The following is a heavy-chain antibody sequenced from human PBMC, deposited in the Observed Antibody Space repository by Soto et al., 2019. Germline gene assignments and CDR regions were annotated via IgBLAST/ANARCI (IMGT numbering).Heavy chain of an antibody. Sequence: PGGSLRLSCAASGFTFSSYGMHWVRQAPGKGLEWVAVISYDGSNKYYADSVKGRFTISRDNSKNTLYLKMNSLRGEDTAVYYCVTGHWNYFDYWGQGTLVTVSS. V-gene: IGHV3-30*03. J-gene: IGHJ4*02. D-gene: IGHD3-3*01. CDR3: VTGHWNYFDY. CDR2: ISYDGSNK. CDR1: GFTFSSYG.